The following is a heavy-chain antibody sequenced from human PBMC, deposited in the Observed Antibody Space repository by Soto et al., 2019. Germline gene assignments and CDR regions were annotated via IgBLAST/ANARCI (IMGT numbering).Heavy chain of an antibody. J-gene: IGHJ4*02. CDR1: GFTFSNYA. Sequence: GGSLRLSCTASGFTFSNYAINWVRLAPGKRLEWVSSVIGSGVNVFYADSVKGRFTISRDNSKNTVYLEMSSLRADDTAEYFCAKGSAFECKGAICYPFDHWGRGTLLTVSS. V-gene: IGHV3-23*01. CDR3: AKGSAFECKGAICYPFDH. CDR2: VIGSGVNV. D-gene: IGHD3-10*01.